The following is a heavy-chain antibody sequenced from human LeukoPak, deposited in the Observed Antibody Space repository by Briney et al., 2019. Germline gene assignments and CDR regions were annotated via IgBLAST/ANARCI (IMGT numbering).Heavy chain of an antibody. J-gene: IGHJ4*02. CDR2: ISGSGGST. V-gene: IGHV3-23*01. Sequence: GGSLRLSCAASGFTFSSYAMSWVRQAPGKGLEWVSAISGSGGSTYYADSVKGRFTISRDNSKNTLYLQMNSLRAEDTAVYYCAKGEAIFGVVITAADYWGQGTLVTVSS. D-gene: IGHD3-3*01. CDR1: GFTFSSYA. CDR3: AKGEAIFGVVITAADY.